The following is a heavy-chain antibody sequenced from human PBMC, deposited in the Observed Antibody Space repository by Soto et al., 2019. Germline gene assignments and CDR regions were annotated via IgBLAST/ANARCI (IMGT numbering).Heavy chain of an antibody. CDR3: SRPRGYGVFDGYDI. Sequence: PGGSMRLSCAASGFTFSTYAMSCDRQAPGQGLEWVSAISGSVSGGRLGTHYEDSVKGRFTISRDNSIDTLYLHMNSLRTEDAAVSSCSRPRGYGVFDGYDIWGQGAMVTVSS. CDR1: GFTFSTYA. D-gene: IGHD4-17*01. J-gene: IGHJ3*02. V-gene: IGHV3-23*01. CDR2: ISGSVSGGRLGT.